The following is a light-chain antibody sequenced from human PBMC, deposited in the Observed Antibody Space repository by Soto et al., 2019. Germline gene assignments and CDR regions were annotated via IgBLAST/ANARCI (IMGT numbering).Light chain of an antibody. CDR3: CSYAAITTPVI. V-gene: IGLV2-23*02. CDR1: SSDVGSYNL. Sequence: QSALTQPASVSGSPGQSITISCTGTSSDVGSYNLVSWYQQLPGKAPKPMIYEVSKRPSGVSNRFSGSKSGNTASLTISGLQTEDEADYFCCSYAAITTPVIFGGGTKLTVL. CDR2: EVS. J-gene: IGLJ2*01.